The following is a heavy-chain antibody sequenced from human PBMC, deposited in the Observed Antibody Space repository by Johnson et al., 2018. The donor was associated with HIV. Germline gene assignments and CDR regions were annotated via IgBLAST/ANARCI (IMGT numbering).Heavy chain of an antibody. CDR1: GITVSSNY. D-gene: IGHD6-13*01. CDR2: IFTVGDV. CDR3: ARAIAAAGTVGVDAFDI. J-gene: IGHJ3*02. Sequence: MLLVESGGGLAQPGGSLRLSCAASGITVSSNYMSWVRQAPGKGLEWVSVIFTVGDVYYADSVKGRFTISRDNSKNFLYLQMNSLRAEDTAVYYCARAIAAAGTVGVDAFDIWGQGTMVTVSS. V-gene: IGHV3-66*01.